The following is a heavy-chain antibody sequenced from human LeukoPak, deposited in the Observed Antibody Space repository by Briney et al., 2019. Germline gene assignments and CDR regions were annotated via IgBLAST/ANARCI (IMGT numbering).Heavy chain of an antibody. CDR2: IKEDGSEK. CDR1: GFTFSRYW. J-gene: IGHJ4*02. CDR3: TREIAVAGDY. D-gene: IGHD6-19*01. Sequence: QPGGSLRLSCAASGFTFSRYWMSWVHQAPGKGLEWVGKIKEDGSEKYYADSVRGRLTISRDNARNSLYLQINSLRADDKGVFYCTREIAVAGDYWGQGTLVTVSS. V-gene: IGHV3-7*01.